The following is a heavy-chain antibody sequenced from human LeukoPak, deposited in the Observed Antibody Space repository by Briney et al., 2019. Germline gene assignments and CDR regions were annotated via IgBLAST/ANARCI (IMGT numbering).Heavy chain of an antibody. D-gene: IGHD3-10*01. V-gene: IGHV1-8*01. CDR2: MNPNSGNT. CDR1: GYTFTSYD. Sequence: ASVKVSCKASGYTFTSYDINWVRQATGQGLEWMGWMNPNSGNTGYAQKFQGRVTVTRNTSISTAYMELSSLRSEDTAVYYCARRVTMVRGVLYYYYYMDVWGKGTTVTVSS. J-gene: IGHJ6*03. CDR3: ARRVTMVRGVLYYYYYMDV.